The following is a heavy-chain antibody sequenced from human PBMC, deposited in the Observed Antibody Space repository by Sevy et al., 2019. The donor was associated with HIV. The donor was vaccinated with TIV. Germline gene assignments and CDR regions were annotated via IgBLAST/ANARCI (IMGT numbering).Heavy chain of an antibody. CDR1: GFTFSSYN. D-gene: IGHD1-26*01. Sequence: GGSLRLSCAASGFTFSSYNMNWVRQAPGKGLEWVSSISGSSDYVFYADSVKGRFTISRDNDKNSLYFQMNSVRAEDTALYYCAKWDADRRWYFDYWGQGTLVTVSS. J-gene: IGHJ4*02. CDR2: ISGSSDYV. CDR3: AKWDADRRWYFDY. V-gene: IGHV3-21*01.